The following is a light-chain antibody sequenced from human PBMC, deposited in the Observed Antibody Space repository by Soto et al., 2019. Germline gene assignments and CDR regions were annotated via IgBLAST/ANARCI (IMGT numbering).Light chain of an antibody. CDR2: WAS. CDR3: QQYYSTHT. J-gene: IGKJ2*01. V-gene: IGKV4-1*01. CDR1: QSVLYSSNNKNY. Sequence: DIVMTQSPDSLAVSLGERATINCKSSQSVLYSSNNKNYLAWYQQKPGQPPKLLIYWASTRESGVPDRFSGSGFGTDFTLTISSLQAEDVAVYYCQQYYSTHTFGQGTKLEIK.